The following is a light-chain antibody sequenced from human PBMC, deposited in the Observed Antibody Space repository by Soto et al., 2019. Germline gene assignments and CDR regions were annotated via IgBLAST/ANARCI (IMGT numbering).Light chain of an antibody. Sequence: QLVLTQPPSVSGAPGQRVTISCTGSSSNIGAGYEVHWYQQLPGTAPKLLIYGNSNRPSGVPDRFSGSKSGTSASLAITGLQAEDEADYYCQSYDSRMSGYVFGTGTKLTVL. V-gene: IGLV1-40*01. CDR1: SSNIGAGYE. CDR3: QSYDSRMSGYV. J-gene: IGLJ1*01. CDR2: GNS.